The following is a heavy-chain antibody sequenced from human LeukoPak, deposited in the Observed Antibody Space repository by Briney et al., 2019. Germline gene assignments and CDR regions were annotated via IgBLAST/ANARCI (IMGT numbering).Heavy chain of an antibody. Sequence: GGSLRLSCAASGFSFSSFAMTWVRQAPGKGLEWVSTIRSNGATAYNADSVKGRFTISRDNSKNTVYLQMNSLRAEDTAVYYCAKGGVATIFSGDDAFDIWGQGTMVTVSS. CDR3: AKGGVATIFSGDDAFDI. V-gene: IGHV3-23*01. CDR1: GFSFSSFA. D-gene: IGHD5-12*01. J-gene: IGHJ3*02. CDR2: IRSNGATA.